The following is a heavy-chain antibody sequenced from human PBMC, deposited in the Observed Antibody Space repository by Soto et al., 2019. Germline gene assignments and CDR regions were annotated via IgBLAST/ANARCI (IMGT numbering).Heavy chain of an antibody. CDR2: ISSSSSYI. CDR1: GFTFSSYS. D-gene: IGHD1-26*01. Sequence: EVQLVESGGGLVKPGGSLRLSCAASGFTFSSYSMNWLRQAPGKGLEWVSSISSSSSYIYYADSVKGRFTISRDNAKNSLYLQMNSLRAEDTAVYYCARDSGSLLGWDYWGQGTLVTVSS. V-gene: IGHV3-21*01. J-gene: IGHJ4*02. CDR3: ARDSGSLLGWDY.